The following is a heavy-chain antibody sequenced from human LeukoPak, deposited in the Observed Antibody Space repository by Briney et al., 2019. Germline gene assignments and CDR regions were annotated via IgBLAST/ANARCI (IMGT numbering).Heavy chain of an antibody. D-gene: IGHD2-15*01. CDR2: INHSGST. CDR3: AGTYCSGGSCYGGYYFDY. J-gene: IGHJ4*02. CDR1: GGSFSGYY. V-gene: IGHV4-34*01. Sequence: PSETLSLTCAVYGGSFSGYYWGWIRQPPGKGLEWIGEINHSGSTNYNPSLKSRVTISVDTSKNQFSLKLSSVTAADTAVYYCAGTYCSGGSCYGGYYFDYGGKETLVTVSS.